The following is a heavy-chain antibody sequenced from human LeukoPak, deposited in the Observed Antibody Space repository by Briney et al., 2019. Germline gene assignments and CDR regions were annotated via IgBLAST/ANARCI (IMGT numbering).Heavy chain of an antibody. CDR2: INPSGGST. CDR1: GYTFTSYY. V-gene: IGHV1-46*01. Sequence: ASVKVSCKASGYTFTSYYMHWVRQAPGQGLEWMGIINPSGGSTSYAQKFQGRVTMTRDTSTSTVYMELRSLRSDDTAVYYCARAGYCSGGSCYPYYYCYYMDVWGKGTTVTVSS. J-gene: IGHJ6*03. D-gene: IGHD2-15*01. CDR3: ARAGYCSGGSCYPYYYCYYMDV.